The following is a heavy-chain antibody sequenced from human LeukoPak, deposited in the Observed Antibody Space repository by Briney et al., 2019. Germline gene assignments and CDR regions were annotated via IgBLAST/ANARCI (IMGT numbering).Heavy chain of an antibody. CDR3: AKDYYGSLDY. J-gene: IGHJ4*02. CDR2: VKSDGGDT. Sequence: GGSLRLSCATSGFPFSVSWMHWVRQAPGKGLVWVSLVKSDGGDTAYADSVKGRFTISRDNAKNTVYLQMNSLRDEDTAVYYCAKDYYGSLDYWGQGTLVTVSS. V-gene: IGHV3-74*01. D-gene: IGHD3-10*01. CDR1: GFPFSVSW.